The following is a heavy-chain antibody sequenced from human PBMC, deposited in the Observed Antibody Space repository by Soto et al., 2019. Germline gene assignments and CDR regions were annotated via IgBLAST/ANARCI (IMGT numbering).Heavy chain of an antibody. Sequence: QVQLVESGGGVVQPGRSLRLSCAASGFTFSSYGMHWVRQAPGKGLEWVAVISYDGSNKYYADSVKGRFTISRDNSKNRLYLQMNSLRAEDTAVYYGAKDGLWFGELGIMDVWGQGNTVTVSS. CDR1: GFTFSSYG. V-gene: IGHV3-30*18. CDR3: AKDGLWFGELGIMDV. CDR2: ISYDGSNK. D-gene: IGHD3-10*01. J-gene: IGHJ6*02.